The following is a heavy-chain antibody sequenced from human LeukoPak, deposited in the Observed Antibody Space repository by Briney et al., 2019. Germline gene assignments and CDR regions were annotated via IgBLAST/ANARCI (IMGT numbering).Heavy chain of an antibody. Sequence: GGSLRLSCAASGFTFYNYWLTWVRQAPGKGLEWVANIKQDGSEKYYVGSVKGRFTISRDNAKNSLYLQMNSLRAEDTAVYYCARDRTYHYDSSGFPRPTYFDYWGQGTLVTVSS. CDR3: ARDRTYHYDSSGFPRPTYFDY. V-gene: IGHV3-7*01. J-gene: IGHJ4*02. CDR1: GFTFYNYW. CDR2: IKQDGSEK. D-gene: IGHD3-22*01.